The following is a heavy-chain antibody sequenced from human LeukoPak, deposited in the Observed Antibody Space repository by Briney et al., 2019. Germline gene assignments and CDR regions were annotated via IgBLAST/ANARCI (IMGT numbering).Heavy chain of an antibody. CDR3: ARDLYRDSLPVSWFDP. V-gene: IGHV1-18*01. D-gene: IGHD4-11*01. Sequence: ASVKVSCKASGYTFTSYGISWVRQAPGQGLEWMGWISDYNGNTNYAQKLQGRVTMTTDTSTSTAYMVLRSLRSDDTAVYYCARDLYRDSLPVSWFDPWGQGTLVTVSS. CDR2: ISDYNGNT. J-gene: IGHJ5*02. CDR1: GYTFTSYG.